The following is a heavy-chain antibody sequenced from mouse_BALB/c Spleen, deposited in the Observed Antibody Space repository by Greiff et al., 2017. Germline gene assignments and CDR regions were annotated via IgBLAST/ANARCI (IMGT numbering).Heavy chain of an antibody. D-gene: IGHD2-4*01. CDR1: GYTFTSYY. CDR3: TRSYYDYDDGWDY. CDR2: INPSNGGT. V-gene: IGHV1S81*02. Sequence: QVHVKQPGAELVKPGASVKLSCKASGYTFTSYYMYWVKQRPGQGLEWIGGINPSNGGTNFNEKFKSKATLTVDKSSSTAYMQLSSLTSEDSAVYYCTRSYYDYDDGWDYWGQGTTLTVSS. J-gene: IGHJ2*01.